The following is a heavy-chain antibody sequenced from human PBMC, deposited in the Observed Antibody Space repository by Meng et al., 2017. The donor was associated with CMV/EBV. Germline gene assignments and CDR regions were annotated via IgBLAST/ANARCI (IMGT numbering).Heavy chain of an antibody. CDR1: GGSVSSGSYY. V-gene: IGHV4-61*01. Sequence: GSLRLSCTVSGGSVSSGSYYWSWIRQPPGKGLEWIGYIYYSGSTNYNPSLKSRVTISVDTSKNQFSLKLSSVTAADTAVYYCASFAATTPEYYGMDVWGQGTTVTGSS. CDR2: IYYSGST. D-gene: IGHD5-12*01. CDR3: ASFAATTPEYYGMDV. J-gene: IGHJ6*02.